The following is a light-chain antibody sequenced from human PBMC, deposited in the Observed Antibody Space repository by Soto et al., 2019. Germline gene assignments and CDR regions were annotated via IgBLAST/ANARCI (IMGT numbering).Light chain of an antibody. CDR3: QQYGSSPPYT. J-gene: IGKJ2*01. Sequence: EMVLTQSPGTLSLSPGERATLSCRASQSVSSSYLAWYQQKPGQAPRLLIHGASSRATGIPDRFSGSGSGTEFTLTISRLEAEDFAVYYCQQYGSSPPYTFGQGTKVEIK. CDR1: QSVSSSY. CDR2: GAS. V-gene: IGKV3-20*01.